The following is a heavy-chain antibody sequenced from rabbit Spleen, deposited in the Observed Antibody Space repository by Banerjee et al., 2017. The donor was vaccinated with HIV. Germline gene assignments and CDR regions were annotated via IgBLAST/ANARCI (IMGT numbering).Heavy chain of an antibody. V-gene: IGHV1S45*01. J-gene: IGHJ6*02. D-gene: IGHD1-1*01. CDR1: GVSLNDKDV. Sequence: QEQLEESGGGLVKPEGALTLTCKASGVSLNDKDVMCWVRQAPEKGLEWIACINIVTGTSVYARWPKGRLTMSRASSTTVTLQMPSLTAADPAPYFCARDTSSSLSSFGMDPSDAATLVTVS. CDR3: ARDTSSSLSSFGMDP. CDR2: INIVTGTS.